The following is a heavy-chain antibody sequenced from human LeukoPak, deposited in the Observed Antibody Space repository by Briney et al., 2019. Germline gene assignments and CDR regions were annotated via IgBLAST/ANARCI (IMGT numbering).Heavy chain of an antibody. V-gene: IGHV3-11*04. CDR2: ISSSGSTI. Sequence: PGGSLRLSCAASGFTFSDYYMSWIRQAPGKGLAWVSYISSSGSTIYYADSVKGRFTISRDNAKNTLYLQMNSLRAEPKTRYYCARDTTETKYSSSWYGRLFDYWGQGTLVTVSS. J-gene: IGHJ4*02. CDR1: GFTFSDYY. CDR3: ARDTTETKYSSSWYGRLFDY. D-gene: IGHD6-13*01.